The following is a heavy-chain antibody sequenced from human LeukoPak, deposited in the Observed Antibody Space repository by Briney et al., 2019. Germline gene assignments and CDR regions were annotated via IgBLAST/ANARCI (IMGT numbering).Heavy chain of an antibody. CDR1: GYTFTGYY. CDR2: INPNSGGT. CDR3: ARVVTGTTVTPTYYFDY. D-gene: IGHD4-17*01. Sequence: ASVKVSCKASGYTFTGYYTHWVRQAPGQGLEWMGRINPNSGGTNYAQKFQGRVTMTRDTSISTAYMELSRLRSDDTAVYYCARVVTGTTVTPTYYFDYWGQGTLVTVSS. V-gene: IGHV1-2*06. J-gene: IGHJ4*02.